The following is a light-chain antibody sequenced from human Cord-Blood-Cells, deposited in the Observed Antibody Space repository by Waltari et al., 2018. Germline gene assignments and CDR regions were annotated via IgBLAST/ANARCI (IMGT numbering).Light chain of an antibody. Sequence: EIVLTQSPAHLSVSHGERATLSCRASQSVSSNVAWYQQKPGQAPRLLIYGASTRATGIPARFSGSGSGTEFTLTISSLQSEDFAVYYCQQYNNWPCTFGQGTKLEIK. J-gene: IGKJ2*02. V-gene: IGKV3-15*01. CDR3: QQYNNWPCT. CDR1: QSVSSN. CDR2: GAS.